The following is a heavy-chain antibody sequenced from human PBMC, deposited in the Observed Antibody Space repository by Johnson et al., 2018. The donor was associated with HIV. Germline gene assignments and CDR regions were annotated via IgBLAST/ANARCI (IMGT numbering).Heavy chain of an antibody. CDR2: ISYDGSNN. CDR1: GFTFSSYA. V-gene: IGHV3-30-3*02. D-gene: IGHD3-16*01. Sequence: QEQLVESGGGVVQPGMSLRLSCAASGFTFSSYAMHWVRQAPGKGLEWVAVISYDGSNNYYADSVKGRFTISRDNSKNSLYLQMNSLRAEDTAVYYCAKGGRFDAFDIWGQGTMVTVSS. J-gene: IGHJ3*02. CDR3: AKGGRFDAFDI.